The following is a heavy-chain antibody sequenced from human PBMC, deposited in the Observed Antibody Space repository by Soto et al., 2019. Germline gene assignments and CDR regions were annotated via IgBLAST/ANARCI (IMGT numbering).Heavy chain of an antibody. CDR3: ARTIGFGYIACYYYYYGMDV. V-gene: IGHV1-8*01. D-gene: IGHD5-12*01. CDR2: MNPNRGNT. CDR1: GYTFTSYD. Sequence: QVQLVQSGAEVKKPGASVKVSCKASGYTFTSYDINWVRQATGQGLEWMGWMNPNRGNTGYAQKYQGRVSMTRNTAISTAYMELSSLRSEDTAVYYCARTIGFGYIACYYYYYGMDVWGQGTTVTVSS. J-gene: IGHJ6*02.